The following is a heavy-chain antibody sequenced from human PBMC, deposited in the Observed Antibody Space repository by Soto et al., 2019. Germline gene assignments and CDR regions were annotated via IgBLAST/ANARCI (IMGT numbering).Heavy chain of an antibody. D-gene: IGHD3-22*01. Sequence: QLQQSGPGLVKPSETLSLTCSVSGDSISINTHFWDWIRQPPGKGLEWIGTLYYSGSPDYNPSRRGRVTIFVDTARNPLSLRLAAVTAADAAVYYCARRPAYDSSGYVQFDPWGQGTLVTVPS. CDR2: LYYSGSP. J-gene: IGHJ5*02. V-gene: IGHV4-39*01. CDR3: ARRPAYDSSGYVQFDP. CDR1: GDSISINTHF.